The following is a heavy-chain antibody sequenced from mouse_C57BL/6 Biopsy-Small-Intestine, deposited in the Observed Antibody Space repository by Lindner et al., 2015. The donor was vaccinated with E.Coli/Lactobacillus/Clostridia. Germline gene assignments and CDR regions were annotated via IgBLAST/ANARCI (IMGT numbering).Heavy chain of an antibody. V-gene: IGHV1-39*01. Sequence: VQLQESGPELVKPGASVKISCKASGYSFTDYNMNWVKQSNGRSLEWIGVIDPNYGAASYNQKFKGKASLTVDRSSNTAYMQLNSLTSEDSAVYYCASQLPFYAMDYWGQGTSVTVSS. CDR3: ASQLPFYAMDY. D-gene: IGHD5-5*01. CDR1: GYSFTDYN. J-gene: IGHJ4*01. CDR2: IDPNYGAA.